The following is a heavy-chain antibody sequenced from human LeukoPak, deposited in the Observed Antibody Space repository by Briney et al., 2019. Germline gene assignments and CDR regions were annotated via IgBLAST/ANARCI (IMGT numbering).Heavy chain of an antibody. V-gene: IGHV4-61*02. Sequence: SETLSLTCTVSGGSISSGSYYWSWIRQPAGKGLEWIGRIYTSGSTNYNPSLKSRVTISVDTSKNQFSLKLSSVTAADTAVYYCARSPNYYDSSGYYVFDYWGQGTLVTVSS. CDR1: GGSISSGSYY. CDR2: IYTSGST. CDR3: ARSPNYYDSSGYYVFDY. D-gene: IGHD3-22*01. J-gene: IGHJ4*02.